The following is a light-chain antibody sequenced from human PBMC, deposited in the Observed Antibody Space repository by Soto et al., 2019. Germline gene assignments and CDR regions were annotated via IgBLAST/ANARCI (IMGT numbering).Light chain of an antibody. CDR2: DTS. CDR3: QQRSIWPWT. J-gene: IGKJ1*01. CDR1: QSVNNY. V-gene: IGKV3-11*01. Sequence: EIVMTQSPATLSVSPGERVSLSCRASQSVNNYLAWYQQKPGQAPRLLIYDTSDRATGIPARFSGSGSGTDFTLTISSLEPEDFAVFYCQQRSIWPWTFGQGTKVDIK.